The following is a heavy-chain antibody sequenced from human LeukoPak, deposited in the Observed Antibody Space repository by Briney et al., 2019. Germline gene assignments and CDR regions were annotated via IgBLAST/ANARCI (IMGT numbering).Heavy chain of an antibody. CDR2: ISVYIGNT. V-gene: IGHV1-18*01. Sequence: ASAKVSCKASGYTFTSYGISRVRQAPGQGLEWMGWISVYIGNTNYAQKLQGRVTMTTDTSTSTAYLELMSLRSGDTAVYYCARDGRGSYGSGSKIYYYYYGMDVWGQGTTVTVSS. D-gene: IGHD3-10*01. CDR1: GYTFTSYG. J-gene: IGHJ6*02. CDR3: ARDGRGSYGSGSKIYYYYYGMDV.